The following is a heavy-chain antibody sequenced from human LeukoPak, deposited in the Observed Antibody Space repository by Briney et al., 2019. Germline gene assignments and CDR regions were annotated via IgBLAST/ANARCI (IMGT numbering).Heavy chain of an antibody. CDR1: GFTFSDYY. V-gene: IGHV3-11*06. D-gene: IGHD2-15*01. CDR2: ISSSSSYI. CDR3: ARDRYIPPPDCSGGSCYVVDY. J-gene: IGHJ4*02. Sequence: GGSLRLSCAASGFTFSDYYMSWIRQAPGKGLEWVSSISSSSSYIYYADSVKGRFTISRDNAKNSLYLQMNSLRAEDTAVYYCARDRYIPPPDCSGGSCYVVDYWGQGTLVTVSS.